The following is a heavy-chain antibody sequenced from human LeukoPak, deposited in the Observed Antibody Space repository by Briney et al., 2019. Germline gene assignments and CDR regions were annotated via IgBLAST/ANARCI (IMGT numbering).Heavy chain of an antibody. J-gene: IGHJ4*02. CDR2: ISGSGGST. Sequence: GGSLRLSCAASGFTFSSYGMSWVRQAPGKGLEWVSAISGSGGSTYYADSVKGRFTISRDNAKNSVYLQMNSLSGEDTAVYYCARDKVGGSMAGSNFDYWGQGTLVTVSS. V-gene: IGHV3-23*01. D-gene: IGHD6-19*01. CDR3: ARDKVGGSMAGSNFDY. CDR1: GFTFSSYG.